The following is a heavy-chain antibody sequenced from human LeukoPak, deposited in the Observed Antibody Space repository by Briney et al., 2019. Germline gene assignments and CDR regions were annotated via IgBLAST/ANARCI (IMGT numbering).Heavy chain of an antibody. CDR3: ARGQDDYVWGSYRYLPDY. V-gene: IGHV1-24*01. Sequence: ASVKVSCKVSGYTLTELSMHWVRQAPGKGLEWMGGFDPEDGETIYAQKFQGRVTMTRNTSISTAYMELSSLRSEDTAVYYCARGQDDYVWGSYRYLPDYWGQGTLVTVSS. J-gene: IGHJ4*02. CDR1: GYTLTELS. D-gene: IGHD3-16*02. CDR2: FDPEDGET.